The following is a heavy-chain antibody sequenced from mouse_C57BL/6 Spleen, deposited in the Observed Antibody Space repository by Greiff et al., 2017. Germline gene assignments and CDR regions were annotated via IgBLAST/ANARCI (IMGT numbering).Heavy chain of an antibody. Sequence: EVKLQESGPGLVKPSPSLSLTCSVTGYSITSGYYWNWIRQFPGNKLEWMGYISYDGSNNSNPSLKNRISITRDTSKNQIFLKLNSVTTEDTATYYCARDESYYDYGGAMDYWGQGTSVTVSS. CDR1: GYSITSGYY. CDR2: ISYDGSN. J-gene: IGHJ4*01. V-gene: IGHV3-6*01. D-gene: IGHD2-4*01. CDR3: ARDESYYDYGGAMDY.